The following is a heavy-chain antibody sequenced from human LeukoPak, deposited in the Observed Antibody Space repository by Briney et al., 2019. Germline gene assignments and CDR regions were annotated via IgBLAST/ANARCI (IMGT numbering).Heavy chain of an antibody. CDR1: GFTFSSYA. Sequence: GGSLRLSCAASGFTFSSYAMNWVRQAPGKGLEWVSGISGSGGSTYYADSVKGRFTISRDNSKNTLYLQMNSLRSKDTAVYYCATGSDTVVKGTFDYWGQGTLVTVSS. V-gene: IGHV3-23*01. CDR3: ATGSDTVVKGTFDY. J-gene: IGHJ4*02. D-gene: IGHD4-23*01. CDR2: ISGSGGST.